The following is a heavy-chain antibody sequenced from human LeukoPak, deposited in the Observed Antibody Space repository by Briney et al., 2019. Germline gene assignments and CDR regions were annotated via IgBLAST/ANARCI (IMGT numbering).Heavy chain of an antibody. CDR2: INHSGST. CDR3: ARGLNDSWTGENY. Sequence: SETLSLTCAVYGGFFSGYYWSWIRQPPGRGLEWIGEINHSGSTNYNPSLKSRVTISLDTYKSQFSLMVRYVTAADTAVYYCARGLNDSWTGENYWGQGTLVTVSS. D-gene: IGHD3-3*01. J-gene: IGHJ4*02. V-gene: IGHV4-34*01. CDR1: GGFFSGYY.